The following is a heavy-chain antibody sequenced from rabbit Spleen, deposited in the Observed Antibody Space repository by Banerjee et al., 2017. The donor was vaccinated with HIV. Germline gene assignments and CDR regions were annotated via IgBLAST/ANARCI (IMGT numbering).Heavy chain of an antibody. J-gene: IGHJ6*01. CDR3: ARDTSSSFSSYGMDL. Sequence: VEYGGDLVQPEGSLTLTCKASGLDLSSTYWLCWVRQAPGRGLEWIACKDVVGGVITHYATWAKGRFTISRTSSTTVTLQMTRLTAADTATYFCARDTSSSFSSYGMDLWGPGTLVTVS. V-gene: IGHV1S45*01. CDR2: KDVVGGVIT. D-gene: IGHD1-1*01. CDR1: GLDLSSTYW.